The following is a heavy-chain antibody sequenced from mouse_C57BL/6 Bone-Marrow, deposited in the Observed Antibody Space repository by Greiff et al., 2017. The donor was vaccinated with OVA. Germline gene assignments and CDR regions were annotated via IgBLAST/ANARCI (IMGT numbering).Heavy chain of an antibody. CDR2: IDPENGDT. D-gene: IGHD1-1*02. J-gene: IGHJ4*01. V-gene: IGHV14-4*01. Sequence: EVKLQESGAELVRPGASVKLSCTASGFNIKDDYMHWVKQRPEQGLEWIGWIDPENGDTEYASKFQGKATITADTSSNTAYLQLSSLTSEDTAVYYCTPLWSYYYAMDYWGQGTSVTVSS. CDR3: TPLWSYYYAMDY. CDR1: GFNIKDDY.